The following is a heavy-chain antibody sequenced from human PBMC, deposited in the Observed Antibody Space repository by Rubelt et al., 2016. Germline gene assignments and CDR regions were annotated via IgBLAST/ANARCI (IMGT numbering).Heavy chain of an antibody. CDR1: GYTFTDYY. D-gene: IGHD6-19*01. J-gene: IGHJ4*02. Sequence: QVQLVQSGAEVQKPGDSVKVSCTASGYTFTDYYMHWVRQAPGQGVEWMGWIYPNSGGTSYDRQFQGRVTMTRERAIGPAYMGLGRLRSDDTARYYCAKDKVAGAIDFWGQGTLVTVSS. CDR3: AKDKVAGAIDF. V-gene: IGHV1-2*02. CDR2: IYPNSGGT.